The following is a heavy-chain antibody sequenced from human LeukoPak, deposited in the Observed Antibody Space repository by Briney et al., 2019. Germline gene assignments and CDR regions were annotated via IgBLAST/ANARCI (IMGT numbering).Heavy chain of an antibody. J-gene: IGHJ5*02. D-gene: IGHD3-10*01. CDR3: ARDPEFYGSGTSVGEMGRESDP. V-gene: IGHV1-18*01. Sequence: SSVQVSCKASGYTFTRYVISGVRQAPGQGLAGMGWISAYNGNKNYAQKLHGRVTMTTDTSTRTAYMELRSLRSDDTGVYYCARDPEFYGSGTSVGEMGRESDPWGQGTLVTVSS. CDR1: GYTFTRYV. CDR2: ISAYNGNK.